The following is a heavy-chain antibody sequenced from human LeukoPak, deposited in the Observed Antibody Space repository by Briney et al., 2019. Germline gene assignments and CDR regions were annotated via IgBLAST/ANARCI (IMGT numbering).Heavy chain of an antibody. CDR1: GFTFSDSY. D-gene: IGHD5-24*01. CDR3: ARSSIDGYNLIDAFDM. V-gene: IGHV3-11*04. Sequence: PGGSLRLSCAASGFTFSDSYMTWVRQAPGKGVEWVAYISGSGHDINYSDSVKGRFTISRDNAKNSLYLQMSSLRVEDTAVYYCARSSIDGYNLIDAFDMWGQGTMVTVSS. CDR2: ISGSGHDI. J-gene: IGHJ3*02.